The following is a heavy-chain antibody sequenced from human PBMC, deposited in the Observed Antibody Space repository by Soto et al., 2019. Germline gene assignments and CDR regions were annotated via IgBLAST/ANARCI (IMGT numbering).Heavy chain of an antibody. CDR2: IYYSGST. D-gene: IGHD3-9*01. Sequence: QVQLQESGPGLVKPSQTLSLTCTVSGGSISSGGYYWSWIRQHPGKGLEWIGYIYYSGSTYYNPSLKSRVTIXXDXSXXQFSLKLSSVTAADTAVYYCASTYDILTGAKAFDIWGQGTMVTVSS. CDR3: ASTYDILTGAKAFDI. V-gene: IGHV4-31*03. CDR1: GGSISSGGYY. J-gene: IGHJ3*02.